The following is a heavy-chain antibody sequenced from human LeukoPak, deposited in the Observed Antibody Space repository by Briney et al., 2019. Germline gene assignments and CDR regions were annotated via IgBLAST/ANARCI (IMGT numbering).Heavy chain of an antibody. CDR1: GFTFSSYW. D-gene: IGHD1-26*01. CDR2: INTDGSST. J-gene: IGHJ3*02. Sequence: GGSLGLSCAASGFTFSSYWMHWVRQAPGKGLVWVSRINTDGSSTNYADSVKGRFTVSRDNAKNTLYLQMNSLRAEDTAVYYCARVIGWDEPFDIWGQGTMVTVSS. CDR3: ARVIGWDEPFDI. V-gene: IGHV3-74*01.